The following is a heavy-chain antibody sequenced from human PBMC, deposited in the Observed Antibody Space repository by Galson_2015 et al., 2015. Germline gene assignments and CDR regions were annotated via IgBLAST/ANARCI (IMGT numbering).Heavy chain of an antibody. CDR1: GFTFSSYW. V-gene: IGHV3-7*01. CDR2: IKDDGSEK. CDR3: ATSSYYESSGFYGAFDI. J-gene: IGHJ3*02. D-gene: IGHD3-22*01. Sequence: SLRLSCAASGFTFSSYWMTWVRQAPGKGLEWVANIKDDGSEKYYVDSVKGRFTISRDNAKNSLYLQMNGLRAEDTAVYYCATSSYYESSGFYGAFDIWGQGTMVTVSS.